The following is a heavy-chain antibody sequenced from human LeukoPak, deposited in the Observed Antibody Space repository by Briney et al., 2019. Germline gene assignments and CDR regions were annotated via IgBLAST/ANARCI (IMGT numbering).Heavy chain of an antibody. J-gene: IGHJ6*03. V-gene: IGHV3-21*01. CDR1: GFTFSSYS. Sequence: GGSLRLSCAASGFTFSSYSMNWVRQAPGKGLEWVSSISSSSSYIYYADSVKGRITISRDNAKNSLYLQMNSLRAEDTAMYYCARESYSSSSYYYYYYMDVWGKGTTVTVSS. D-gene: IGHD6-6*01. CDR2: ISSSSSYI. CDR3: ARESYSSSSYYYYYYMDV.